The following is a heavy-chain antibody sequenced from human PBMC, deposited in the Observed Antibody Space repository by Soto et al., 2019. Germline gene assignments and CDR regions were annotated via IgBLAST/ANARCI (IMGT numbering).Heavy chain of an antibody. CDR3: AHRFDWYYFNF. V-gene: IGHV2-5*02. D-gene: IGHD3-9*01. Sequence: QITLKESGPPLVKPTQTLTLTCTFSGFSLSTSEVGVGWIRQPPGKALEWLALIYWDDDKRYSPSLKSRLTNTTNTSKNQVVLTMTNMDPVDTATYYCAHRFDWYYFNFWGQGTLVTGSS. CDR1: GFSLSTSEVG. CDR2: IYWDDDK. J-gene: IGHJ4*02.